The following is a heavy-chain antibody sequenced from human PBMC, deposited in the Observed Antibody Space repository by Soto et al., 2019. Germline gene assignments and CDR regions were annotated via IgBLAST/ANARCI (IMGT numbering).Heavy chain of an antibody. J-gene: IGHJ4*02. CDR1: GFTFSRSW. Sequence: GGSLRLSCAASGFTFSRSWMTWVRQAPGKGLEWVARIKQDGSETYYVDSVKGRFSISRDNAKNSLFLQMNSLRAEDTAVYYCAKDLTSRKAVRFDYWGQGTLVTVSS. D-gene: IGHD6-13*01. CDR3: AKDLTSRKAVRFDY. CDR2: IKQDGSET. V-gene: IGHV3-7*03.